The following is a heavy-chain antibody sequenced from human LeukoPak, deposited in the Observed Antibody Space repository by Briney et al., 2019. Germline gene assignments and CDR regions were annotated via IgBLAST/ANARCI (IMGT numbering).Heavy chain of an antibody. J-gene: IGHJ6*03. D-gene: IGHD3-3*02. CDR3: ARIAHSNYYYYMDV. CDR2: ISSSSSYI. Sequence: GGSLRLSCAASGFTFSTYRMNWVRRAPGKGLEWVSSISSSSSYIYYADSVKGRFTISRDNAKNSLYLQMNSLRAEDTAVYYCARIAHSNYYYYMDVWGKGTTVTISS. V-gene: IGHV3-21*01. CDR1: GFTFSTYR.